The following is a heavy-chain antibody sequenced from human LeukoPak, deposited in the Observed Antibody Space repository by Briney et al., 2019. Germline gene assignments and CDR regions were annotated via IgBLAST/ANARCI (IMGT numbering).Heavy chain of an antibody. V-gene: IGHV4-34*01. Sequence: RPSETLSLXCAVYGGSFSGYYWSWIRQPPGKGLEWIGEINHSGSTNYNPSLKSRVTISVDTSKNQFSLKLSSVTAADTAVYYCARGKTGTTDFDYWGQRTLVTVSS. J-gene: IGHJ4*02. D-gene: IGHD1-1*01. CDR2: INHSGST. CDR1: GGSFSGYY. CDR3: ARGKTGTTDFDY.